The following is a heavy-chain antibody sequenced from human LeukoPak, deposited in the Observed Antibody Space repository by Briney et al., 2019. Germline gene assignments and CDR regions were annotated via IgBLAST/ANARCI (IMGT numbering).Heavy chain of an antibody. D-gene: IGHD6-13*01. CDR2: IYYSGST. CDR3: ARYSSSFWFDP. Sequence: SETLSLTCTVSGGSISSYYWSCIRQPPGKGLGWIGYIYYSGSTNYNPSLKSRVTISVDTSKNQFSLKLSSVTAADTAVYYCARYSSSFWFDPWGQGTLVTVSS. J-gene: IGHJ5*02. V-gene: IGHV4-59*01. CDR1: GGSISSYY.